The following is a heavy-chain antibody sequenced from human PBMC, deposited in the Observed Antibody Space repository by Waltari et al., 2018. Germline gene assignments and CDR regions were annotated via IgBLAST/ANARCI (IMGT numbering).Heavy chain of an antibody. J-gene: IGHJ3*02. CDR3: ARGGLYGQQLLESAFEI. V-gene: IGHV1-69*05. D-gene: IGHD6-13*01. CDR1: GGSFSPHA. CDR2: IIPMFGTA. Sequence: QVQLVQSGAELKKPGSSVKVSCKVSGGSFSPHAITCGRQAPGQGLEWMGGIIPMFGTANYAQKIQDRVTINTDESMTTAYMHLSSLTSDDTAVYYCARGGLYGQQLLESAFEIWGQGTKVTVSS.